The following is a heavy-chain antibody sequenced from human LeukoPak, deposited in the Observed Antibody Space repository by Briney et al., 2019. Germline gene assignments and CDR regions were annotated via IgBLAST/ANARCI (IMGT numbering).Heavy chain of an antibody. V-gene: IGHV1-18*01. CDR2: ISTYNGNT. CDR3: ARDSEMVRGIISRFYYMDV. D-gene: IGHD3-10*01. CDR1: GYTFTSYG. J-gene: IGHJ6*03. Sequence: ASVKVSCKASGYTFTSYGISWMRQAPGQGLEWMGWISTYNGNTNYAQKFQGRVTITADTSTSTAYMELSSLRSEDTAVYYCARDSEMVRGIISRFYYMDVWGKGTTVTISS.